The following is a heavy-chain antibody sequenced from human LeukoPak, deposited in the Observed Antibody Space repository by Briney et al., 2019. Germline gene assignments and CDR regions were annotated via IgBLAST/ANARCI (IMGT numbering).Heavy chain of an antibody. CDR1: GFTFSDYY. D-gene: IGHD1-14*01. J-gene: IGHJ4*02. CDR2: ISSSGSTI. Sequence: GGSLRLSCAGSGFTFSDYYMSWIRQAPGKGLEWVSYISSSGSTIYYADSVKGRFTISRDNSKNTLYLQMNSLRAEDTAVYYCAKPARTDYADYWGQGTLVTVSS. V-gene: IGHV3-11*01. CDR3: AKPARTDYADY.